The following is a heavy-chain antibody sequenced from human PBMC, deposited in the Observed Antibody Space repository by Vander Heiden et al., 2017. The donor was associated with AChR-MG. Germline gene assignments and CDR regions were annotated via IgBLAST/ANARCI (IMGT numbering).Heavy chain of an antibody. V-gene: IGHV3-53*01. J-gene: IGHJ3*02. D-gene: IGHD5-12*01. CDR1: GFPVSSNY. CDR3: ARGRDGYNPDAFDI. Sequence: EVQLVESGGGLIQPGGSLRLSCAASGFPVSSNYRSWVRQAPGKGLEWVSVIYSGGSTYYADSVKGRFTISRDNSKNTLYLQMNSLRAEDTAVYYCARGRDGYNPDAFDIWGQGTMVTVSS. CDR2: IYSGGST.